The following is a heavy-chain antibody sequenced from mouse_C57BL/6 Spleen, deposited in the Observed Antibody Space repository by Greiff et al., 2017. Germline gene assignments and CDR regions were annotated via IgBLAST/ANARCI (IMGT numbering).Heavy chain of an antibody. CDR3: ARRRIYYGSSYYAMDY. V-gene: IGHV1-18*01. CDR1: GYTFTDYN. CDR2: INPNNGGT. D-gene: IGHD1-1*01. J-gene: IGHJ4*01. Sequence: VQLQQSGPELVKPGASVKIPCKASGYTFTDYNMDWVQQSHGKSLEWIGDINPNNGGTNYNQKFKGKATLTVDKSSSTAYMEIRSLTSEDTAVYYCARRRIYYGSSYYAMDYWGQGTSVTVSS.